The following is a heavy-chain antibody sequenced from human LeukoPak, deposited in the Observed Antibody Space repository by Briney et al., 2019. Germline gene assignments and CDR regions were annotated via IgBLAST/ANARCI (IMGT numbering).Heavy chain of an antibody. Sequence: GGSLRLSCAASGFTFSSYSMDWVRQAPGKGLEWVSSISSSSNYIYYADSVKGRLTISRDNAKNSLYLQMNSLRAEDPAVYFCAREMAAGTFDYWGQGALVTVSS. J-gene: IGHJ4*02. CDR2: ISSSSNYI. CDR3: AREMAAGTFDY. CDR1: GFTFSSYS. V-gene: IGHV3-21*01. D-gene: IGHD5-24*01.